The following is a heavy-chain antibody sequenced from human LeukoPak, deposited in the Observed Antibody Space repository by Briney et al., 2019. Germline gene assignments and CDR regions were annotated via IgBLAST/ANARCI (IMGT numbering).Heavy chain of an antibody. CDR3: ASSLYYYDSSGYF. D-gene: IGHD3-22*01. CDR1: GGSFSGYY. Sequence: SETLSLTCAVYGGSFSGYYWSWIRQPLGKGLEWIGEINHSGSTNYNPSLKSRVTISVDTSKNQFSLKLSSVTAADTAVYYCASSLYYYDSSGYFWGQGTLVTVSS. J-gene: IGHJ4*02. CDR2: INHSGST. V-gene: IGHV4-34*01.